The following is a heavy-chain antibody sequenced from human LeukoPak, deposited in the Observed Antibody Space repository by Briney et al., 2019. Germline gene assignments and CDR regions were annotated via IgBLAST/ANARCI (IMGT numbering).Heavy chain of an antibody. CDR1: GYTFTSYG. V-gene: IGHV1-18*01. D-gene: IGHD4-23*01. Sequence: GASVKVSCKASGYTFTSYGISWVRQAPGQGLEWMGWISAYNGNTNYAQKLQGRVTMTTDTSTSTAYMELRSLRSDDTAVYYCARELSIYGGNSVPYWGQGTLVTVSS. CDR2: ISAYNGNT. CDR3: ARELSIYGGNSVPY. J-gene: IGHJ4*02.